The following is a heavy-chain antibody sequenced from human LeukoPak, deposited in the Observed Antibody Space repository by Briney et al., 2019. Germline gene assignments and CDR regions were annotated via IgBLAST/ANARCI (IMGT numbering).Heavy chain of an antibody. J-gene: IGHJ4*02. CDR3: ARVGIAVGD. Sequence: ASVKVSCKASGYTFTSYAMHWVRQAPGQRLEWMGWINAGNGNTKYSQKLQGRVTMTTDTSTSTAYMELRSLRSDDTAVYYCARVGIAVGDWGQGTLVTVSS. D-gene: IGHD6-19*01. V-gene: IGHV1-3*01. CDR2: INAGNGNT. CDR1: GYTFTSYA.